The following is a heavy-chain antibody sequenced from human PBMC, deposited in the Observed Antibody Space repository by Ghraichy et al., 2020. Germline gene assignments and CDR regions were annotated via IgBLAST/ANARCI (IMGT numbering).Heavy chain of an antibody. D-gene: IGHD2-21*01. CDR2: IYHSGSA. Sequence: SETLSLTCVVSGASINSCDWWNLVRPPPGKRLEWFGEIYHSGSANYNPSLKSRFTISVDKSKNQFSLKLNSVTAADTAVYYCARVHLYSGDSWAFGIWGQGSMVPVSS. J-gene: IGHJ3*02. V-gene: IGHV4/OR15-8*01. CDR3: ARVHLYSGDSWAFGI. CDR1: GASINSCDW.